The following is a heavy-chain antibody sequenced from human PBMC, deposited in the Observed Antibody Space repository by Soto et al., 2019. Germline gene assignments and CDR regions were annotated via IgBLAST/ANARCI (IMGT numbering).Heavy chain of an antibody. V-gene: IGHV1-69*13. CDR3: AGTGSSWYYFDY. Sequence: GASVKVSCKASGGTFSSYAISWVRQAPGQGLERMGGIIPIFGTANYAQKFQGRVTITADESTSTAYMELSSLRSEDTAVYYCAGTGSSWYYFDYWGQGTLVTVSS. J-gene: IGHJ4*02. CDR2: IIPIFGTA. D-gene: IGHD6-13*01. CDR1: GGTFSSYA.